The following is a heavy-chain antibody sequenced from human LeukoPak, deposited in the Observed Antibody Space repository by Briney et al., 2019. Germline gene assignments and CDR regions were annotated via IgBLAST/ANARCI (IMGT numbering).Heavy chain of an antibody. D-gene: IGHD3-3*01. V-gene: IGHV4-4*02. J-gene: IGHJ4*02. CDR2: VHLDRRT. Sequence: SETLSLTCDVSVGSVTSTNWWTWVRPPPGKGLEWIGEVHLDRRTNYNQSLKRRLIMSVDLPEHNIYLKLTSVTSADTAVLYCAREGGFYRPLDFGGQGTLVTVSS. CDR3: AREGGFYRPLDF. CDR1: VGSVTSTNW.